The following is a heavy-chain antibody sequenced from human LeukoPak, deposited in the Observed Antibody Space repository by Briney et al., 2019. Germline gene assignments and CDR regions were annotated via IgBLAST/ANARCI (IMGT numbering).Heavy chain of an antibody. CDR2: ISYDGSNK. CDR1: GFTFSSYG. Sequence: GGSLRLSCAASGFTFSSYGMHWVRQAPGKGLEWVAVISYDGSNKHYADSVKGRFTISRDNSKNTLYLQMNSLRAEDTAVYYCAKLAYGSGSYLDYWGQGTLVTVSS. CDR3: AKLAYGSGSYLDY. D-gene: IGHD3-10*01. J-gene: IGHJ4*02. V-gene: IGHV3-30*18.